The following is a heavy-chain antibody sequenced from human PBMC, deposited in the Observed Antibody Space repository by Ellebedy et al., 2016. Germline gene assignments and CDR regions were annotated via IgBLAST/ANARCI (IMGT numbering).Heavy chain of an antibody. CDR1: GFTFSSYS. CDR2: ISSSSSYI. Sequence: GGSLRLXXAASGFTFSSYSMNWVRQAPGKGLEWVSSISSSSSYIYYADSVKGRFTITRDNAKNSLYLQMNSLRAEDTAVYYCARDRQGSGWELWGQGTLVTVSS. J-gene: IGHJ4*02. D-gene: IGHD6-19*01. V-gene: IGHV3-21*01. CDR3: ARDRQGSGWEL.